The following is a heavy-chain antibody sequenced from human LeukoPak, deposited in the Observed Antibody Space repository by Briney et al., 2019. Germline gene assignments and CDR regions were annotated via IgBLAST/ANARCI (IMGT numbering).Heavy chain of an antibody. Sequence: GGSLRLSCAASGFTFSSYAMSWVRQAPGKGLEWVSAISGSGGSTYYADSVKGRFTISRDNFKNTLYLQMNSLRAEDTAVYYCAKDKHYYGSGSYGPFDYWGQGTLVTVSS. D-gene: IGHD3-10*01. V-gene: IGHV3-23*01. J-gene: IGHJ4*02. CDR1: GFTFSSYA. CDR3: AKDKHYYGSGSYGPFDY. CDR2: ISGSGGST.